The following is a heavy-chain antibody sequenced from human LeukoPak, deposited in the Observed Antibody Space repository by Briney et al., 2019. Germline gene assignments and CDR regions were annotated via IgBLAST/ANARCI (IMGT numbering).Heavy chain of an antibody. CDR1: GFAFNNYA. D-gene: IGHD2-21*02. CDR3: AKSLGSVVVTANDY. J-gene: IGHJ4*02. V-gene: IGHV3-23*01. CDR2: IRGSGGIT. Sequence: PGGPLRHSCSASGFAFNNYAMICLRQAPGKTLEGLSAIRGSGGITYYADSVKGRFTISRDNSKNTLYLQMNSLRAEDTAVYYCAKSLGSVVVTANDYWGQGTLVTVSS.